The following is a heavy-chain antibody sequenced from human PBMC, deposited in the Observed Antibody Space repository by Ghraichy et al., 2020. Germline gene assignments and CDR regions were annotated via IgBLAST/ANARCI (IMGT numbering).Heavy chain of an antibody. CDR2: IYYSGST. CDR1: GGSMTYYY. V-gene: IGHV4-59*01. Sequence: SETLSLTCTVSGGSMTYYYWSWIRQSPGRGLEWIGYIYYSGSTDYNPSLKSRVTISVDTSKNQFSLKLSSVTAADTAVYYCARGLLDDFWSGYPYGMDVWGQGTTVTVSS. J-gene: IGHJ6*02. CDR3: ARGLLDDFWSGYPYGMDV. D-gene: IGHD3-3*01.